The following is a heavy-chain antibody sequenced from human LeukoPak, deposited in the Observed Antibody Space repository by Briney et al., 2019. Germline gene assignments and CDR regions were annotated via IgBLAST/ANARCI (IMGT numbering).Heavy chain of an antibody. Sequence: GGSLRLSCAASGFTVSSNEMSWVRQAPGKGLEWVANIKQDGSEKYYVDSVKGRFTISRDNAKNSLYLQMNSLRAEDTAVYYCASHSSSWGQYYFDYWGQGTLVTVSS. J-gene: IGHJ4*02. CDR3: ASHSSSWGQYYFDY. CDR1: GFTVSSNE. V-gene: IGHV3-7*01. CDR2: IKQDGSEK. D-gene: IGHD6-13*01.